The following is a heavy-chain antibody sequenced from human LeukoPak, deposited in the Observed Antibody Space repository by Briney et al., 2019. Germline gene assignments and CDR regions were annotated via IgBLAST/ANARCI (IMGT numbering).Heavy chain of an antibody. V-gene: IGHV4-39*01. J-gene: IGHJ3*02. D-gene: IGHD3-16*01. Sequence: PSETLSLTCTVSFGSISSSNYYWGWIRQPPGKGLEWIGSIHYSGRSYHNPSLESRATVDTSKNQISLKLSSVTAADTAVYYCAKSYYDYVDAFDIWGQGTLVTVSS. CDR3: AKSYYDYVDAFDI. CDR1: FGSISSSNYY. CDR2: IHYSGRS.